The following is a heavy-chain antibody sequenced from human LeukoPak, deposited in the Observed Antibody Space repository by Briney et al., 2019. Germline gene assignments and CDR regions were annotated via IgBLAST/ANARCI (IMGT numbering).Heavy chain of an antibody. CDR1: GGSFSGYY. CDR2: INHSGST. CDR3: ARGTRWPPGWRPLYYRSGNNWFDP. V-gene: IGHV4-34*01. J-gene: IGHJ5*02. D-gene: IGHD3-10*01. Sequence: SETLSLTCAVYGGSFSGYYWSWIRQPPGKGLEWIGEINHSGSTNYNPSLKSRVTISVDTSKNQFSLKLSSVTAADTAVYYCARGTRWPPGWRPLYYRSGNNWFDPWGQGTLVTVSS.